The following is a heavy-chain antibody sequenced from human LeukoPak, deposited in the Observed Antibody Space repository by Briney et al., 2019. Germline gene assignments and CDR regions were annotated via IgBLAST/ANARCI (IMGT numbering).Heavy chain of an antibody. CDR3: AREYCSSTSCPIDY. CDR2: MNPNSGNT. D-gene: IGHD2-2*01. CDR1: GYTFTSYD. V-gene: IGHV1-8*03. J-gene: IGHJ4*02. Sequence: GASVKVSCKASGYTFTSYDINWVRQATGQGLEWMGWMNPNSGNTGYAQKFQGRVTITRNTSISTAYMELSSLRSEDTAVYYCAREYCSSTSCPIDYWGQGTLVTVSS.